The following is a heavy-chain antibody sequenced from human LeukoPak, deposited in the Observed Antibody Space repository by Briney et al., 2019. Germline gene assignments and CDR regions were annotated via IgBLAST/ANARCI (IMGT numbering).Heavy chain of an antibody. D-gene: IGHD6-19*01. V-gene: IGHV4-59*08. CDR3: ARTMAGTRWFDP. CDR1: GGSISSYY. Sequence: PSETLSLACTVSGGSISSYYWSWIRQPPGKGLEWIGYIYYSGSTNYNPSLKSRVTISVDTSKNQFSLKLSSVTAADTAVYYCARTMAGTRWFDPWGQGTLVTVSS. CDR2: IYYSGST. J-gene: IGHJ5*02.